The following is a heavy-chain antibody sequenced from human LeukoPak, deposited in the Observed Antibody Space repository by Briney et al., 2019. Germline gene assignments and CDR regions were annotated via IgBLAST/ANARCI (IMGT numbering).Heavy chain of an antibody. CDR3: AKDRDTMIVVVLPNWFDA. D-gene: IGHD3-22*01. V-gene: IGHV3-23*01. Sequence: GGSLRLSCVASGFPFSNYAMTWVRQAPGKGLEWVSDISTTGGDTYYADSVKGRFTISRDNSKNTLYLQMNSLRAEDTAVYYCAKDRDTMIVVVLPNWFDAWGQGTLVTVSS. CDR1: GFPFSNYA. J-gene: IGHJ5*02. CDR2: ISTTGGDT.